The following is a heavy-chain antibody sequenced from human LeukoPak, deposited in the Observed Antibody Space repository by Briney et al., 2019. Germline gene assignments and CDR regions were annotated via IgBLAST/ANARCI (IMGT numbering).Heavy chain of an antibody. V-gene: IGHV3-30*18. CDR3: AKDGYCSSTSCYPNHFDS. D-gene: IGHD2-2*03. CDR1: GVTLSPYA. Sequence: GGSLRLSCAGSGVTLSPYAMHWVRQAPGKGLEWVALILNDGSNKYYADSVKVRFTISRDNSKNTLDLQMNSLRAEDTAVYYCAKDGYCSSTSCYPNHFDSWGQGTLVFVSS. J-gene: IGHJ4*02. CDR2: ILNDGSNK.